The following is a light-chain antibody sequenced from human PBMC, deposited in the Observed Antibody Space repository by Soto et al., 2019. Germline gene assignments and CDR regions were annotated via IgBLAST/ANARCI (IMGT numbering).Light chain of an antibody. CDR3: TSYTSASTPYV. CDR1: SSDVGRYTY. J-gene: IGLJ1*01. CDR2: DVY. Sequence: QSVLTQPASVSGSPGQSITISCVGTSSDVGRYTYVSWYQQYPGKAPKLIIYDVYNRPSGVSNRFSGSKSGNTASLTISGLQAEYEADYYCTSYTSASTPYVFGSGTQLTVL. V-gene: IGLV2-14*01.